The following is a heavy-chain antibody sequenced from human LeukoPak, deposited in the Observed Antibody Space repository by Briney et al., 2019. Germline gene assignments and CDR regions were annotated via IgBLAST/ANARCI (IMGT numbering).Heavy chain of an antibody. CDR3: ARGVVVVPAAPYNWFDP. D-gene: IGHD2-2*01. Sequence: ASVKVSCKASGYTFTSYAMHWVRQAPGQRLEWMGWINAGSGNTKYSQKFQGRVTITRDTSASTAYMELSSLRSEDTAVYYCARGVVVVPAAPYNWFDPWGQGTLVTVSS. CDR2: INAGSGNT. V-gene: IGHV1-3*01. J-gene: IGHJ5*02. CDR1: GYTFTSYA.